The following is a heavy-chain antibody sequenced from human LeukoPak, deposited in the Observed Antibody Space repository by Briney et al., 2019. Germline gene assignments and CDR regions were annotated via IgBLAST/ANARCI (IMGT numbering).Heavy chain of an antibody. V-gene: IGHV3-64D*06. CDR3: VKKGVVAPTGDYYFDF. CDR2: IFKSGSGT. CDR1: GFSFSNYN. J-gene: IGHJ4*02. D-gene: IGHD5-12*01. Sequence: GGSLRLSCSASGFSFSNYNMYWVRQAPGKGLEYVSAIFKSGSGTFYADSVKGRFTISRDNSKNTLFLQMSSLTTDDTAVYYCVKKGVVAPTGDYYFDFWGQGTLVTVSS.